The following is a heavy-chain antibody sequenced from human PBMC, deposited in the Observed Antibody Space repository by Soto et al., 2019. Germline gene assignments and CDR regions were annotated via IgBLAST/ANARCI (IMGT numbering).Heavy chain of an antibody. V-gene: IGHV5-51*01. CDR2: IYPSDSDT. D-gene: IGHD3-3*01. CDR3: ARGGVSTRTFDY. CDR1: GYNFAGYW. J-gene: IGHJ4*02. Sequence: ESLKISCKGSGYNFAGYWIAWVRQMPGKGLELMGIIYPSDSDTRYSPSFQGQVTISADKSISSAYLQWSSLRASDTAMYYCARGGVSTRTFDYWGQGTPVTVSS.